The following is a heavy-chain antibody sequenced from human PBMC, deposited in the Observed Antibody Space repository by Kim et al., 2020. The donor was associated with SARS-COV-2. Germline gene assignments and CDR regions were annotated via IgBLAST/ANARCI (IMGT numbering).Heavy chain of an antibody. Sequence: GGSLRLSCAASGFTFSSYAMHWVRQAPGKGLEWVAVISYDGSNKYYADSVKGRFTISRDNSKNTLYLQMNSLRAEDTAVYYCARDSGQLGRGPLVYWGQG. CDR2: ISYDGSNK. V-gene: IGHV3-30-3*01. J-gene: IGHJ4*02. CDR1: GFTFSSYA. CDR3: ARDSGQLGRGPLVY. D-gene: IGHD6-6*01.